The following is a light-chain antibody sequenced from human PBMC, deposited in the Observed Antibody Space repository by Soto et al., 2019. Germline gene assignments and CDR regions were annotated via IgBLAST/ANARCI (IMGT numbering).Light chain of an antibody. CDR1: QTISTY. V-gene: IGKV1-39*01. Sequence: DIQMTQSPSSLSASVGDRVTITCRASQTISTYLNWYQQKPGKAPRLLIYDASSLLSGVPSRFSGSGSGPDFTLTIASLQPEDVSTYSCQQSDSTPYTVGQGTKVEI. CDR2: DAS. J-gene: IGKJ2*01. CDR3: QQSDSTPYT.